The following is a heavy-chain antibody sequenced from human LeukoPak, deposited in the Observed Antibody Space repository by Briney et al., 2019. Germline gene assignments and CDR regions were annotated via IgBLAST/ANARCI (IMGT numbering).Heavy chain of an antibody. J-gene: IGHJ1*01. CDR2: INAGNGNT. Sequence: ASVKVSCKASGYTFTSYAMHWVRQAPGQRLEWMGWINAGNGNTKYSQKFQGRVTITRDTSISTAYMELSRLRSDDTAVYYCARDGHYDFWSGYPYFQHWGQGTLVTVSS. V-gene: IGHV1-3*01. D-gene: IGHD3-3*01. CDR3: ARDGHYDFWSGYPYFQH. CDR1: GYTFTSYA.